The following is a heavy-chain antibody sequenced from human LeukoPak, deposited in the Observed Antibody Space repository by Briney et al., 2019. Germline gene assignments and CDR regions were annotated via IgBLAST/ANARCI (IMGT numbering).Heavy chain of an antibody. CDR2: IKSKTDGATT. CDR3: TTESLYHYDRGYNWFDP. CDR1: GFTLSNAW. J-gene: IGHJ5*02. Sequence: GRSLRLSCAASGFTLSNAWMSWVRQTPGKGLEWVCRIKSKTDGATTDYAATVKYRFTITRDDSKNTMYLQLNGLKTEDTAVYYCTTESLYHYDRGYNWFDPCGQGTLVTVSS. V-gene: IGHV3-15*01. D-gene: IGHD3-10*02.